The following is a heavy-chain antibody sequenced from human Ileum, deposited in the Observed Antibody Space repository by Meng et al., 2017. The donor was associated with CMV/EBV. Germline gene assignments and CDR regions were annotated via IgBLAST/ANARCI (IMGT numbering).Heavy chain of an antibody. CDR2: INPNSGGT. D-gene: IGHD3-9*01. J-gene: IGHJ6*02. CDR3: ARDGDDILTGYYSGMDV. CDR1: GDTFTGYY. V-gene: IGHV1-2*02. Sequence: ASVKVSCKPSGDTFTGYYMHWVRQAPGQGLEWMGWINPNSGGTNYAQKFQGRVTMTRDTSISTAYMELSRLRSDDTAVYYCARDGDDILTGYYSGMDVWGQGTTVTVSS.